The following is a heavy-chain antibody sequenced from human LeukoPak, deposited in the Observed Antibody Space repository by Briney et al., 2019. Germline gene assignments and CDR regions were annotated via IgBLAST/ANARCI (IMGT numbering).Heavy chain of an antibody. D-gene: IGHD3-22*01. CDR1: GFTVSNNY. V-gene: IGHV3-30-3*01. CDR3: ARDEFGDYYDSSGYLLDY. J-gene: IGHJ4*02. Sequence: GGSLRLSCAASGFTVSNNYMSWVRQAPGKGLEWVAVISYDGSNKYYADSVKGRFTISRDNSKNTLYLQMNSLRAEDTAVYYCARDEFGDYYDSSGYLLDYWGQGTLVTVSS. CDR2: ISYDGSNK.